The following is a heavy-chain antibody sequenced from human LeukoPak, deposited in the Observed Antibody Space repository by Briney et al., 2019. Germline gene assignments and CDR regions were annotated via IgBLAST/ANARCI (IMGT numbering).Heavy chain of an antibody. J-gene: IGHJ4*02. CDR3: ARDKYDFWSGYYVDY. Sequence: ASVKVSCKASGYTFTSYGISWVRQAPGQGLEWMGWISAYNGNTNYAQKLQGRVTMTTDTSTSTAYMELRSLRSDDTAVYYCARDKYDFWSGYYVDYWGQGTLVTVSS. CDR1: GYTFTSYG. CDR2: ISAYNGNT. V-gene: IGHV1-18*01. D-gene: IGHD3-3*01.